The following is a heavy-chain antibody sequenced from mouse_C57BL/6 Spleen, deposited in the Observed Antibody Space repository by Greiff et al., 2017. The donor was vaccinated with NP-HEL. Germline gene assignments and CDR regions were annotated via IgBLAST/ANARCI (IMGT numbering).Heavy chain of an antibody. CDR1: GYSFTSYY. CDR3: ARSGLRGAWFAY. Sequence: QVQLQQSGPELVKPGASVKISCKASGYSFTSYYIHWVKQRPGQGLEWIGWIYPGSGNTKYNEKFKGKATLTADTSSSTAYMQLSSLTSEDSAVYYCARSGLRGAWFAYWGQGTLVTVSA. V-gene: IGHV1-66*01. CDR2: IYPGSGNT. D-gene: IGHD2-2*01. J-gene: IGHJ3*01.